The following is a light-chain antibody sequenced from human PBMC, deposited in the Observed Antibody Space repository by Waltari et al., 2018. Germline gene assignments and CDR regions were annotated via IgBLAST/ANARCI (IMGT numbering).Light chain of an antibody. V-gene: IGKV3-20*01. CDR1: QYITKGY. CDR2: GAS. Sequence: EVMLTQSPGTLSLSPGERATVSCRASQYITKGYLAWYQQKPGQAPRLLIYGASSRAAGIPDRFSGSGSGTDFTLTISRLEPEDFALYYCQQYGSSVMYTFGQGTKVEMK. J-gene: IGKJ2*01. CDR3: QQYGSSVMYT.